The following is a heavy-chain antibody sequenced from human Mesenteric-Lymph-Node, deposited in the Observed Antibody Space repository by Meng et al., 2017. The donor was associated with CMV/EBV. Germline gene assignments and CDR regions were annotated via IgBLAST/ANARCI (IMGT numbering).Heavy chain of an antibody. J-gene: IGHJ4*02. CDR2: IYGSISST. CDR1: GFALSDSW. D-gene: IGHD2-2*01. Sequence: GGSLRLSCAASGFALSDSWMSWVRQAPGKGLEWVSVIYGSISSTYYADSVKGRFTISRDNSKQMLYLQMNSLRAEDTAIYYCAKTWASYYAPKDHFDYWGQGTLVTVSS. CDR3: AKTWASYYAPKDHFDY. V-gene: IGHV3-23*03.